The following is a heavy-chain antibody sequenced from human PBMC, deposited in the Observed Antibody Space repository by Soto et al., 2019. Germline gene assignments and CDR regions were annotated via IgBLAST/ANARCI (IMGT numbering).Heavy chain of an antibody. J-gene: IGHJ6*02. CDR3: ASLYSSSSVHYYGMDV. Sequence: GGSLRLSCAASGFTFSSYAMHWVRQAPGKGLEWVAVISYDGSNKYYADSVKGRFTISRDNSKNTLYLQMNSLRAEDTAVYYCASLYSSSSVHYYGMDVWGQGTTVTVSS. D-gene: IGHD6-6*01. V-gene: IGHV3-30-3*01. CDR2: ISYDGSNK. CDR1: GFTFSSYA.